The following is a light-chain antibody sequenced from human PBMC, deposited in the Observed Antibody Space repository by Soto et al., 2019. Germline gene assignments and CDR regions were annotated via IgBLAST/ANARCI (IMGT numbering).Light chain of an antibody. CDR3: CSYAGSHTWV. CDR1: SSDVDSYNR. Sequence: QSVLTQPRSVSGSPGQSVTISCTGISSDVDSYNRVSWYQQPPGTAPKLMIYEVSNRPSGVPDRFSGSKSGNTASLTISGLQAEDEADYYCCSYAGSHTWVFGNGTKVTV. V-gene: IGLV2-18*02. CDR2: EVS. J-gene: IGLJ1*01.